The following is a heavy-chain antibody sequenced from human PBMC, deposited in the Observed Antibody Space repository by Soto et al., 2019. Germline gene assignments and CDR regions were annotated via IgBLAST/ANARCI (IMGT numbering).Heavy chain of an antibody. CDR1: EFTFSSYA. V-gene: IGHV3-21*01. CDR3: ASGKSGSYDF. CDR2: ISGGGTYI. Sequence: GGSLRLSCAASEFTFSSYALNWVRQAPGKGLEWVSSISGGGTYIYYADSVKGRFTISRDNAKNSLYLQMNSLRADDTAVYYCASGKSGSYDFWGQGTLVTVSS. D-gene: IGHD1-26*01. J-gene: IGHJ4*02.